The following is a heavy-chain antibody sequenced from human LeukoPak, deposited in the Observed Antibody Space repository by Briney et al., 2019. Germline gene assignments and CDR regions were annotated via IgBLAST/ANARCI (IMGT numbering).Heavy chain of an antibody. Sequence: PGGSLRLSCAASGFTFSYYSVNWVRQAPGKGLEWVSCISSGSSYIYYADSVRGRFTISRDNAKNSLYLQMNSLRAEDTAVYYCAKCSGASCYHSDDYWGQGTLVTVSS. D-gene: IGHD2-15*01. CDR1: GFTFSYYS. J-gene: IGHJ4*02. CDR3: AKCSGASCYHSDDY. V-gene: IGHV3-21*01. CDR2: ISSGSSYI.